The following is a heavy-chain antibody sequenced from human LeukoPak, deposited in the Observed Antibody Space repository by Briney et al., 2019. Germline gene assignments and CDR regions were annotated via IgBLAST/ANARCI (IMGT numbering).Heavy chain of an antibody. Sequence: PGGSLRLSCAASGFTFSSYAMSWVRQAPGKGLEWVSDISGSGGSTYYADSVKGRFTISRDNSKNTLYLQMNSLRAEDTAVYYCAKDRMVRGVLDYWGQGTLVTVSS. CDR3: AKDRMVRGVLDY. V-gene: IGHV3-23*01. CDR1: GFTFSSYA. CDR2: ISGSGGST. D-gene: IGHD3-10*01. J-gene: IGHJ4*02.